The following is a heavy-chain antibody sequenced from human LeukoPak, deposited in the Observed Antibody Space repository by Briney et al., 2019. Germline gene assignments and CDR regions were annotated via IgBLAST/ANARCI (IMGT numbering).Heavy chain of an antibody. CDR3: AKGTYYYDSSGPPDYFGY. CDR1: GFTVSSNY. V-gene: IGHV3-9*03. Sequence: GGSLRLSCAASGFTVSSNYMSWVRRAPGKGREWVSGISWNSGTIAYADSVKGRFTISRDNAKNSLHLQMNSLRAEDMALYYCAKGTYYYDSSGPPDYFGYWGQGTLVTVSS. D-gene: IGHD3-22*01. J-gene: IGHJ4*02. CDR2: ISWNSGTI.